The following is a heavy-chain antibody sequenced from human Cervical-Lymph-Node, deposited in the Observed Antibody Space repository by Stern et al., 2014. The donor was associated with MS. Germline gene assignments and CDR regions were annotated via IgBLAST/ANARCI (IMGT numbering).Heavy chain of an antibody. CDR3: ARWAYSSGWYNWFDP. CDR2: IDYSGST. V-gene: IGHV4-39*01. CDR1: GGSISSSSYY. D-gene: IGHD3-22*01. J-gene: IGHJ5*02. Sequence: VQLVESGPGLVKPSETLSLTCTVSGGSISSSSYYWGWIRQPPGKGLEWIGSIDYSGSTYYTPPLSSRFPIPVDPSKTLFSLKLSAVTAADTAVYYCARWAYSSGWYNWFDPWGQGTLVTVSS.